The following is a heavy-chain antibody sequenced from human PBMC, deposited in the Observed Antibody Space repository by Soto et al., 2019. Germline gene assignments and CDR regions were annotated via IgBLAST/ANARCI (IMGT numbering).Heavy chain of an antibody. Sequence: TLSLTCTVSGGAISSGDYYWSWIRQPPGEGLEWIGYIFRSGSPYYNPSLKSRVTISADTSKNQFSLSLTSVTAADTAVYYCARSERGYSYAPFDYWGQGTLVTVSS. CDR3: ARSERGYSYAPFDY. D-gene: IGHD5-18*01. CDR2: IFRSGSP. V-gene: IGHV4-30-4*01. CDR1: GGAISSGDYY. J-gene: IGHJ4*02.